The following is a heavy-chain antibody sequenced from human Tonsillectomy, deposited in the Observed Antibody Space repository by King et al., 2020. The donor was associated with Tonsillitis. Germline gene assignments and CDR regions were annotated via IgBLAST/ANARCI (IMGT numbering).Heavy chain of an antibody. CDR1: GFTFSSYD. D-gene: IGHD3-16*01. V-gene: IGHV3-30*18. CDR3: AKDGLGEYYFDY. CDR2: ISNDGSNK. Sequence: QLVQSGGGVVQPGRSLRLSCAASGFTFSSYDMHWVRQAPGKGLEWVAVISNDGSNKYYVDSVKGRFTISRDNSKNTLYLQMNSLSAEDTAVYYCAKDGLGEYYFDYWGQGTLVTVSS. J-gene: IGHJ4*02.